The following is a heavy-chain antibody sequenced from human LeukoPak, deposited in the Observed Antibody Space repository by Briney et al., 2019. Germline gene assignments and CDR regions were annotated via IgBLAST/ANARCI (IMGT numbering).Heavy chain of an antibody. CDR1: GFTFSSYS. V-gene: IGHV3-48*01. Sequence: GGSLRLSCAASGFTFSSYSMNWVRQAPGKGLEWVSYISSSSSTIYYADSVKGRFTISRDNAKNSLYLQMNSLGPEDTAVYYCARDPYSVNYGNYYYYYMDVWGKGTTVTISS. CDR2: ISSSSSTI. D-gene: IGHD1-26*01. CDR3: ARDPYSVNYGNYYYYYMDV. J-gene: IGHJ6*03.